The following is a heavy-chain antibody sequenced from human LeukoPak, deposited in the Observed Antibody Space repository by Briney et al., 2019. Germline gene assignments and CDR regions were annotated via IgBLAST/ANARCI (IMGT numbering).Heavy chain of an antibody. CDR3: ARALYGDYELGYYYYGMDV. D-gene: IGHD4-17*01. CDR1: GGTFSSYA. V-gene: IGHV1-69*04. Sequence: SVKVSCKASGGTFSSYAISWVRQAPGQGLEWMGRIIPILGIANYAQKFQGRVTITADKSTSTAYMELSSLRSEDTAVYYCARALYGDYELGYYYYGMDVWGQGTKVTVSS. J-gene: IGHJ6*02. CDR2: IIPILGIA.